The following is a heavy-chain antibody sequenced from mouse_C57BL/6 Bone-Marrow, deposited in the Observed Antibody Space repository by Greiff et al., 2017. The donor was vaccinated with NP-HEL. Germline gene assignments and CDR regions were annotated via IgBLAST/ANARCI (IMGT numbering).Heavy chain of an antibody. V-gene: IGHV1-81*01. CDR1: GYTFTSYG. J-gene: IGHJ3*01. CDR3: ARSNSSYYSNWGFAY. CDR2: IYPRSGNT. D-gene: IGHD2-5*01. Sequence: QVQLQQSGAELARPGASVKLSCKASGYTFTSYGISWVKQRTGQGLEWIGEIYPRSGNTYYNEKFKGKATLTADKSSSTAYMELRSLTSEDSAVYFCARSNSSYYSNWGFAYWGQGTLVTVSA.